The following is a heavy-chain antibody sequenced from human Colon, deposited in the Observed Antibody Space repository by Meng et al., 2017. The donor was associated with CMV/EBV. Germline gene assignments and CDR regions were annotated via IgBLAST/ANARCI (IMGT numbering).Heavy chain of an antibody. J-gene: IGHJ4*02. CDR1: GFIFTAYA. CDR2: SDGAAQ. V-gene: IGHV3-30-3*01. CDR3: ARTLVVAPASTPYYFDY. D-gene: IGHD2-2*01. Sequence: GESLKISCVGSGFIFTAYAMHWVRQAPGKGLEWLASDGAAQNYADSVRGRFFMSRDDSKNSVYLQMDSLRSDDTAVYYCARTLVVAPASTPYYFDYWGQG.